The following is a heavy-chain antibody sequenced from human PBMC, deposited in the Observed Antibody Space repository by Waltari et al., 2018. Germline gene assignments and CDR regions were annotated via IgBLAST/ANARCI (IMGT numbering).Heavy chain of an antibody. D-gene: IGHD1-26*01. Sequence: QVQLVESGGGLVKPGGSLRLSCAASGFTFGDYYMNWLRQAPGKGLEWVSYISSSGTTVYYADSVKGRFTISRDNAKNSLYLQMNRLRAEDTAVYYCASPVVGDSDYYYYYKDLWGNGTTVTVSS. CDR2: ISSSGTTV. CDR1: GFTFGDYY. J-gene: IGHJ6*03. CDR3: ASPVVGDSDYYYYYKDL. V-gene: IGHV3-11*01.